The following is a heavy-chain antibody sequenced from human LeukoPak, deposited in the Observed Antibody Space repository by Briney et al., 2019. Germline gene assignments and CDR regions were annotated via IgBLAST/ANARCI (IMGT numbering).Heavy chain of an antibody. D-gene: IGHD3-9*01. V-gene: IGHV3-33*01. CDR3: ARDYSYYDILTGYVSAFDY. CDR2: IWYDGSNK. Sequence: PGGSLRLSCAASGFTFSSYGMHWVRQAPGKGLEWVAVIWYDGSNKYYADSVKGRFTISRDNSKNTLYLQMNSLRAEDTAVYYCARDYSYYDILTGYVSAFDYWGQGTLVTVSS. J-gene: IGHJ4*02. CDR1: GFTFSSYG.